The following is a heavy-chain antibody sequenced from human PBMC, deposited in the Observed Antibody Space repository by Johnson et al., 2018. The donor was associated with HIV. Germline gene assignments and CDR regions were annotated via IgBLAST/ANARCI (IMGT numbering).Heavy chain of an antibody. Sequence: VQLVESGGGLIQPGGSLRLSCAASGFTVSSNYMTWVRQAQGKGLEWVSVIYSGRSTYYADSVKGRFTISRDNSKNSLYLQMNSLRAVDTAVYYCARDGVYRSPHDAFDIWGQGTMVTVSS. CDR1: GFTVSSNY. CDR3: ARDGVYRSPHDAFDI. V-gene: IGHV3-53*01. CDR2: IYSGRST. J-gene: IGHJ3*02. D-gene: IGHD6-13*01.